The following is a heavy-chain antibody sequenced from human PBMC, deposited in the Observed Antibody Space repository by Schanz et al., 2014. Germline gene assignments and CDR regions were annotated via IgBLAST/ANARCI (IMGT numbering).Heavy chain of an antibody. CDR1: GYSFNLFG. V-gene: IGHV1-18*04. CDR2: IGGSDGNT. J-gene: IGHJ4*02. Sequence: QVQLVQSGAEVQKPGASVMLSCKTSGYSFNLFGVSWVRQAPGQGLEWMGWIGGSDGNTNFAQKFQGRVTMTTDTSTSTVYMELRSLTSDDSAVYYCARDRDQWDGNYLDYWGQGTLVTVSS. D-gene: IGHD1-26*01. CDR3: ARDRDQWDGNYLDY.